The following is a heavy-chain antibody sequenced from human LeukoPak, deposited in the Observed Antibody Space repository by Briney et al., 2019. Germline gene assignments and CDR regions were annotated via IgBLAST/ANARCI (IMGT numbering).Heavy chain of an antibody. CDR1: GFTFSDYW. CDR3: ARDVGGSLDY. D-gene: IGHD2-15*01. V-gene: IGHV3-7*01. Sequence: GGFLRLSCVASGFTFSDYWMAWVRQAPGKGPEWVANIKQDGIEKHYVDSVKGRFTISRDNAGNSLYLQMNSLRAEDTAVYYCARDVGGSLDYWGQGTLVTVSS. CDR2: IKQDGIEK. J-gene: IGHJ4*02.